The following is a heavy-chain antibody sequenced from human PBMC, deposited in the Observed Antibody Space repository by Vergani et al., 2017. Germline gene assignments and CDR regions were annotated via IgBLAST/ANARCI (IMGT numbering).Heavy chain of an antibody. CDR2: ISAYNGNT. Sequence: QVQLVQSGAEVKKPGASVKVSCKASGYTFTSYGISWVRQAPGQGLEWMGWISAYNGNTNYAQKLQGRVTMTTDTSTSTAYMELRSLRSDDTAVYYCATDPDIVVVAAAPYYYYYYGMDVWGQGTTVTVSS. V-gene: IGHV1-18*04. CDR3: ATDPDIVVVAAAPYYYYYYGMDV. J-gene: IGHJ6*02. CDR1: GYTFTSYG. D-gene: IGHD2-2*01.